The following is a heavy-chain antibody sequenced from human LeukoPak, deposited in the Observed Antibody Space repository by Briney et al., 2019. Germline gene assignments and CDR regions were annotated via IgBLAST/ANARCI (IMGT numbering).Heavy chain of an antibody. CDR3: ARVPRGDAFDI. CDR2: MNPNSGNT. D-gene: IGHD3-10*01. Sequence: ASVKVSCKASGYTFTSYGISWVRQAPGQGLEWMGWMNPNSGNTGYAQKFQGRVTMTRNTSISTAYMELSSLRSEDTAVYYCARVPRGDAFDIWGQGTMVTVSS. V-gene: IGHV1-8*02. J-gene: IGHJ3*02. CDR1: GYTFTSYG.